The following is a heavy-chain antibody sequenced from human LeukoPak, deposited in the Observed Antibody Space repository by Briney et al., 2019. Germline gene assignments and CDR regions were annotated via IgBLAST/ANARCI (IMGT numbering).Heavy chain of an antibody. J-gene: IGHJ4*02. CDR3: ARSWFSTGPADY. CDR1: GGSISSGGYS. CDR2: IYYSGST. Sequence: SQTLSLTCAVSGGSISSGGYSWSWIRQPPGKGLEWIGYIYYSGSTYYNPSLKSRVTISVDTSKNQFSLKLSSVTAADTAVYYCARSWFSTGPADYWGQGTLVTVSS. V-gene: IGHV4-30-4*07. D-gene: IGHD6-13*01.